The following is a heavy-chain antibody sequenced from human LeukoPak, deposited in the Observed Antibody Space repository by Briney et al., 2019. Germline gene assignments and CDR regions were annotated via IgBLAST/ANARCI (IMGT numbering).Heavy chain of an antibody. CDR3: ARGPPYIVVVTGIGFLDS. CDR1: GVSFSGYY. D-gene: IGHD2-21*02. J-gene: IGHJ4*02. CDR2: INHSGST. Sequence: PSETLSLTCAVYGVSFSGYYWSWIRQPPGKGLEWIGEINHSGSTNYNPSLKSRVTISVDTSKNQFSLKLSSVTAADTAVYYCARGPPYIVVVTGIGFLDSWGQGTLVTVSS. V-gene: IGHV4-34*01.